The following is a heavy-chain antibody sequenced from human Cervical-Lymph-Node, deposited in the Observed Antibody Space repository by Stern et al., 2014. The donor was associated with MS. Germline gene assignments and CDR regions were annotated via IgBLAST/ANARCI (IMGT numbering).Heavy chain of an antibody. CDR2: IYNVGRT. Sequence: QVQLQESGPGLVKPSENLSLSCTVSGGSVNSDGDYWSWIRQPPGKGLEWIGYIYNVGRTNYNPSVKSRVTISLDMSKNQFSLKLNSVTPADTAMYFCARDRQRAGSEVRGIDVWGQGTTVTVSS. CDR3: ARDRQRAGSEVRGIDV. CDR1: GGSVNSDGDY. J-gene: IGHJ6*02. V-gene: IGHV4-61*08. D-gene: IGHD3-10*01.